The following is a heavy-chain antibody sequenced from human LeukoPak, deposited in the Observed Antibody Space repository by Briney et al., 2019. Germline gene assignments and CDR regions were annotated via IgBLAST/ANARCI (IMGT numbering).Heavy chain of an antibody. CDR3: ARQRCGGDCYSGAVDI. J-gene: IGHJ3*02. CDR1: GFTFSSYR. CDR2: ISSSRSYI. D-gene: IGHD2-21*02. Sequence: GGSLRHSQSACGFTFSSYRTKWVRQAPGKGLEWVSFISSSRSYIYYADSVKGRFTISRDNAKKSLYLQMNSLRAEHTALYYCARQRCGGDCYSGAVDIWVQGTMVTVSS. V-gene: IGHV3-21*01.